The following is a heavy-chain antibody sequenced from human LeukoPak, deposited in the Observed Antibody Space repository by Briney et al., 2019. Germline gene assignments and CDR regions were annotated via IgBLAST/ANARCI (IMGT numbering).Heavy chain of an antibody. CDR3: ARVGFGELLYVIDY. CDR1: GFTFTNYA. J-gene: IGHJ4*02. D-gene: IGHD3-10*01. CDR2: ISSSGSTI. Sequence: GGSLRLSCTASGFTFTNYAMSWVRQAPGKGLEWVSYISSSGSTIYYADSVKGRFTISRDNAKNSLYLQMNSLRAEDTAVYYCARVGFGELLYVIDYWGQGTLVTVSS. V-gene: IGHV3-11*04.